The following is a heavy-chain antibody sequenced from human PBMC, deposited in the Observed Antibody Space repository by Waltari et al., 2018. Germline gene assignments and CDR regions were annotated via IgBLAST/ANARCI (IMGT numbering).Heavy chain of an antibody. D-gene: IGHD1-20*01. V-gene: IGHV1-2*02. CDR3: ARDLLTGTLSGLAFDI. CDR2: INPNSGGT. Sequence: QVQLVQSGAEVKKPGASVKVSCKASGYTFTGYYMHWVRQAPGQGLEWMGWINPNSGGTNYAQKFQGRVTMTRDTSISTAYMELSRLRSDDTAVYYCARDLLTGTLSGLAFDIWGQGTMVTVSS. CDR1: GYTFTGYY. J-gene: IGHJ3*02.